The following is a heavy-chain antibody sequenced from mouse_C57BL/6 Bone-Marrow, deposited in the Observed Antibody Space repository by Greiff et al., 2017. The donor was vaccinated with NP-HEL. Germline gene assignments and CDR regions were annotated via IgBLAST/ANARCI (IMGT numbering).Heavy chain of an antibody. D-gene: IGHD1-1*01. Sequence: VQLQESGAELVKPGASVKISCKASGYAFSSYWMNWVKQRPGKGLEWIGKIYPGDGDTNYNGKFKGKATRTSDNASSTAYMQLSSLTSEDSAVYFCARDGVITTVVDYWGQGTTLTVSS. V-gene: IGHV1-80*01. CDR1: GYAFSSYW. CDR3: ARDGVITTVVDY. J-gene: IGHJ2*01. CDR2: IYPGDGDT.